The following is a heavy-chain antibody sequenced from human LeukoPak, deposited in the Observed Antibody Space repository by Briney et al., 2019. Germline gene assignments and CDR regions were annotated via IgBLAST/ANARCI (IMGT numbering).Heavy chain of an antibody. D-gene: IGHD2-2*01. V-gene: IGHV1-69*13. CDR1: GGTFSSYA. CDR3: ARAVGAMPVAPFDY. CDR2: IIPIFGSA. Sequence: GASVKGSCKASGGTFSSYAIRWVRQAPGQGLECMGGIIPIFGSANYAQKFEGRVTITADESTSTAYMELSSLRSEDTAVYYCARAVGAMPVAPFDYWGQRTLVTVAS. J-gene: IGHJ4*02.